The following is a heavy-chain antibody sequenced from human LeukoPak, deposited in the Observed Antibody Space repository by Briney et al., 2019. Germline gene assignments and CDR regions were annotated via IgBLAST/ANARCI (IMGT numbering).Heavy chain of an antibody. CDR1: GFIFTNYA. CDR3: AKNALAAGVAHYYDSSGSFDH. CDR2: IGANDNNT. D-gene: IGHD3-22*01. Sequence: GGSLRLSCAASGFIFTNYAMNWVRQAPGKGLEWVSTIGANDNNTYYADSVKGRFTISRDNSKNTLYLQMKSLRAEDTAVYYCAKNALAAGVAHYYDSSGSFDHWGQGTLVTVSS. J-gene: IGHJ4*02. V-gene: IGHV3-23*01.